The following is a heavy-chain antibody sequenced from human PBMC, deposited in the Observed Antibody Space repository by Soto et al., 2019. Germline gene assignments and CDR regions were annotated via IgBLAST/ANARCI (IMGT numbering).Heavy chain of an antibody. J-gene: IGHJ3*02. CDR1: GYTFTSYG. D-gene: IGHD6-19*01. CDR3: AKYSSGWYGTHAFDI. Sequence: ASVKVSCKASGYTFTSYGISWVRQAPGQGLEWMGWISAYNGNTNYAQKLQGRVTMTTDTSTSTAYMELRSLRSDDTAVYYCAKYSSGWYGTHAFDIWGQGQWSPSP. CDR2: ISAYNGNT. V-gene: IGHV1-18*01.